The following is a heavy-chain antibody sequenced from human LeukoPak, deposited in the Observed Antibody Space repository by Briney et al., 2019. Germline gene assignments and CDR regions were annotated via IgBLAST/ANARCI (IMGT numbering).Heavy chain of an antibody. CDR2: IYYSGST. V-gene: IGHV4-59*01. D-gene: IGHD6-6*01. Sequence: SETPSLTCTVSGGSISSYYWSWIRQPPGKGLEWIGYIYYSGSTNYNPSLKSRVTISVDTSKNQFSLKLSSMTAADTAVYYCARVLSSSSYFDYWGQGTLVTVSS. J-gene: IGHJ4*02. CDR1: GGSISSYY. CDR3: ARVLSSSSYFDY.